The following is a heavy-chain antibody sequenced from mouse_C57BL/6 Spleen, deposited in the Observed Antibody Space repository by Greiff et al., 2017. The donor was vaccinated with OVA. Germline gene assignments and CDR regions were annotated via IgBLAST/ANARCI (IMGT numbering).Heavy chain of an antibody. Sequence: QVQLQQSGAELVRPGTSVKVSCKASGYAFTNYLIEWVKQRPGQGLEWIGVINPGSGGTNYNEKFKGKATLTADKSSSTAYMQLSSLTSEDSAVYFCARGAVVGGYAMDYWGQGTSVTVSS. CDR3: ARGAVVGGYAMDY. V-gene: IGHV1-54*01. CDR1: GYAFTNYL. CDR2: INPGSGGT. J-gene: IGHJ4*01. D-gene: IGHD1-1*01.